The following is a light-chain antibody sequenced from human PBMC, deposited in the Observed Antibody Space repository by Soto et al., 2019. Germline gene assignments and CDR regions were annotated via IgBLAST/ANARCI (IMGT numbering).Light chain of an antibody. Sequence: EIVLTQSPGTLSLSPGERATLSCRASQSVSSSYLAWYQHKPGQAPRLLIYGASNRATGIPDRFSGSGSGTDFTLTISRLEPEDSAVYYCQHYGASSWTFGQGTKVE. J-gene: IGKJ1*01. CDR1: QSVSSSY. CDR3: QHYGASSWT. CDR2: GAS. V-gene: IGKV3-20*01.